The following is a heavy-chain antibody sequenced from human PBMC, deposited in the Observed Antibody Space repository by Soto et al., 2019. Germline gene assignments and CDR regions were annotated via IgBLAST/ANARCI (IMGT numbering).Heavy chain of an antibody. J-gene: IGHJ3*02. D-gene: IGHD2-2*01. CDR1: GFTFNDYV. Sequence: EVQLLESGGDLVQPGGSLRLSCAASGFTFNDYVLTWVRQVPGKGLEWVSSLSSRGLSTHYAESVKGLFAISRDNIKNTVYLPMDSLRAEDTAVYYCARDRAVYFSTVICLDAFDIWGHGTLVTVSS. CDR3: ARDRAVYFSTVICLDAFDI. V-gene: IGHV3-23*01. CDR2: LSSRGLST.